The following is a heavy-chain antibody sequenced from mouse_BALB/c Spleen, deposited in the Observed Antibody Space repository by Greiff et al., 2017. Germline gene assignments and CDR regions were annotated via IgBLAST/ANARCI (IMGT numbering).Heavy chain of an antibody. V-gene: IGHV6-6*02. CDR2: IRLKSNNYAT. CDR3: TPLYAMDY. J-gene: IGHJ4*01. Sequence: EVKVVESGGGLVQPGGSMKLSCVASGFTFSNYWMNWVRQSPEKGLEWVAEIRLKSNNYATHYAESVKGRFTISRDDSKSSVYLQINNLRAEDTGIYYCTPLYAMDYWGQGTSVTVSS. CDR1: GFTFSNYW.